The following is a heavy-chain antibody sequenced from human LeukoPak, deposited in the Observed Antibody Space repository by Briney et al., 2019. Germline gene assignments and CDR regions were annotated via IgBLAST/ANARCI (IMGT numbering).Heavy chain of an antibody. CDR2: INHSGST. Sequence: SETLSLTCAVYGGSFSGYYWSWIRQPPGKGLEWIGEINHSGSTNYNPSLKSRVTISVDTSKNQFSLKLSSVTAADTAVYYCARGATERWLQRRGPGDAFDIWGQGTMVTVSS. CDR1: GGSFSGYY. CDR3: ARGATERWLQRRGPGDAFDI. V-gene: IGHV4-34*01. D-gene: IGHD5-12*01. J-gene: IGHJ3*02.